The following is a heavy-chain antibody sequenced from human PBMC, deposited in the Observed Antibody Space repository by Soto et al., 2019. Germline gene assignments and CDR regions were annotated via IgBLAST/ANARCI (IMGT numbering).Heavy chain of an antibody. CDR1: GDTFNFYS. D-gene: IGHD3-10*01. V-gene: IGHV1-69*02. CDR3: ASRYGSGARAFVY. CDR2: VNPIVSMS. Sequence: QVQLVQSGAEVKRPGSSVKVSCKASGDTFNFYSINWVRQAPGLGLEWMGRVNPIVSMSNYAQKFQGRVTMTADTSTSTAYMDLSSLRSEDTAIYSSASRYGSGARAFVYWGQGALVTVSS. J-gene: IGHJ4*02.